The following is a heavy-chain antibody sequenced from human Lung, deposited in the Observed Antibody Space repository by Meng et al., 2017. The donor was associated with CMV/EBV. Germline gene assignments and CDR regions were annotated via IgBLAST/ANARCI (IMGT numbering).Heavy chain of an antibody. V-gene: IGHV1-8*01. D-gene: IGHD4-17*01. Sequence: SXXVSXXASGYTFTSYDINWVRQATGQGLEWMGWMNPNSGNTGYAQKFQGRVTMTRNTSISTAYMELSSLRSEDTAVYYCARRTTGGKNWFDPWGQGTLLTVSS. CDR2: MNPNSGNT. CDR1: GYTFTSYD. CDR3: ARRTTGGKNWFDP. J-gene: IGHJ5*02.